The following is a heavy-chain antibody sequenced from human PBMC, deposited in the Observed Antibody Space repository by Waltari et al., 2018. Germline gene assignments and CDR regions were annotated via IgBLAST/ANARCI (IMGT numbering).Heavy chain of an antibody. D-gene: IGHD4-17*01. V-gene: IGHV4-30-4*08. CDR2: IDYSGST. Sequence: QVQLQESGPGLVKPSQTLSLPCTFSGGSIRRCAYYWSWIRQPPGKGLEGIWYIDYSGSTYYNPALKSRVTISVDTSKNQFSLKLSSVTAADTAVYYCAREVTKTFDYWGQGTLVTVSS. J-gene: IGHJ4*02. CDR3: AREVTKTFDY. CDR1: GGSIRRCAYY.